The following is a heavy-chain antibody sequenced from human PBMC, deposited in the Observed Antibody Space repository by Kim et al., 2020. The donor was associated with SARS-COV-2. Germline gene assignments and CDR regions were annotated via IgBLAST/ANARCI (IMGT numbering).Heavy chain of an antibody. CDR1: GGTFSSYA. CDR2: IIPIFGTA. J-gene: IGHJ5*02. CDR3: ARELAGSTMVRGSGNWFDP. V-gene: IGHV1-69*13. Sequence: SVKVSCKASGGTFSSYAISWVRQAPGQGLEWMGGIIPIFGTANYAQKFQGRVTITADESTSTAYMELSSLRSEDTAAYYCARELAGSTMVRGSGNWFDPWGQVALVTVTS. D-gene: IGHD3-10*01.